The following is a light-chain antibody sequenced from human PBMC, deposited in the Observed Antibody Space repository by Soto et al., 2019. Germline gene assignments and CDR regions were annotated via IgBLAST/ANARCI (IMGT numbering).Light chain of an antibody. J-gene: IGLJ3*02. CDR3: QSYDSSLSGSV. CDR1: SSNIGAGYD. V-gene: IGLV1-40*01. Sequence: QPVLTQPPSVSGAPGQRVTISCTGSSSNIGAGYDVHWYQQLPGTAPKLLIYGNSNRPSGVPDRFSGSKSGTSASLAITGLQAEDEADYYCQSYDSSLSGSVFGGGTKLTV. CDR2: GNS.